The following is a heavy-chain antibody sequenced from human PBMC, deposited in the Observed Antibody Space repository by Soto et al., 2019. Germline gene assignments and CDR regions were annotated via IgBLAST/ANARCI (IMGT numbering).Heavy chain of an antibody. CDR2: VSTNNADT. CDR3: ARELNTDISAYYSFAY. V-gene: IGHV1-18*01. Sequence: ASVKVSCKTSGYDFTAYGLAWLRPAPGQRPEWMGWVSTNNADTNYAQKFQGRVTMTTDKSTTTTYMELRSLRSDDTAVYYGARELNTDISAYYSFAYWGQGTLVTVSS. CDR1: GYDFTAYG. D-gene: IGHD3-22*01. J-gene: IGHJ4*02.